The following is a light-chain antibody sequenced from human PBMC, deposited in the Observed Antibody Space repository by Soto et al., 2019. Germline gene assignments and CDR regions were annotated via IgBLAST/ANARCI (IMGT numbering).Light chain of an antibody. CDR3: QQYNTFST. V-gene: IGKV1-5*03. J-gene: IGKJ1*01. CDR1: QSIDIW. Sequence: DIQMTQSPSTLSASVGDRVTITCRASQSIDIWLAWYQQKPGEAPNLLIYKASALEPGGPSRFTGSGSGTELTLTISSLQPDDFATYYCQQYNTFSTFGQGTKVEMK. CDR2: KAS.